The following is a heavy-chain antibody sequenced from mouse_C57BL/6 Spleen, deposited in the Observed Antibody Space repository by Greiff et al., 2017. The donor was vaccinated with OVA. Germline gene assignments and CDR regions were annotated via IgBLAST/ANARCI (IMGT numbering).Heavy chain of an antibody. CDR2: ISSGGSYT. CDR3: ARHGTYYDYDGDYYAMDY. D-gene: IGHD2-4*01. CDR1: GFTFSSYG. J-gene: IGHJ4*01. V-gene: IGHV5-6*01. Sequence: DVHLVESGGDLVKPGGSLKLSCAASGFTFSSYGMSWVRQTPDKRLEWVATISSGGSYTYYPDSVKGRFTISRDNAKNTLYLQMSSLKSEDTAMYYCARHGTYYDYDGDYYAMDYWGQGTSVTVSS.